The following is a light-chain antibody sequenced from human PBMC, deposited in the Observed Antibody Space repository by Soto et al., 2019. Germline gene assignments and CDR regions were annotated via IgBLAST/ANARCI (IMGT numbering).Light chain of an antibody. CDR1: QTVLDSSNNKDY. V-gene: IGKV4-1*01. CDR2: GAS. J-gene: IGKJ1*01. CDR3: QQGYSISWT. Sequence: DIVMTQSPDSLAVSLGERATINCKSSQTVLDSSNNKDYLNWYQQKPGKAPKVLIYGASTLQSGVPSRFSGSGSGTEFTLTISSLQPEDFATYYCQQGYSISWTFGQGTKVDNK.